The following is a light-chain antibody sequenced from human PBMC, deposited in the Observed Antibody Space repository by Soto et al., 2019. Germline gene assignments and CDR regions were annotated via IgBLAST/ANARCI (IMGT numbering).Light chain of an antibody. CDR2: LNSDGSH. V-gene: IGLV4-69*01. J-gene: IGLJ3*02. Sequence: QSVLTQSPSASASLGASVKLTCTLSSGHISYAIAWHQQQPEKAPRYLMKLNSDGSHSKGDGIPDLFSGSSAGAERYLTISRFQSEDEADYYCQTWGTGIPGVFGGGTQLPVL. CDR1: SGHISYA. CDR3: QTWGTGIPGV.